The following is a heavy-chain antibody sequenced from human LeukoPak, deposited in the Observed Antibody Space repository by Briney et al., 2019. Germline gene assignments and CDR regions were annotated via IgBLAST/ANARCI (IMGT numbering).Heavy chain of an antibody. CDR2: IYYSGST. J-gene: IGHJ4*02. V-gene: IGHV4-39*07. D-gene: IGHD6-13*01. CDR1: GVSISSSSYY. CDR3: ARVRHSSPDY. Sequence: SETLSLTCTVSGVSISSSSYYWGWIRQPPGKVLGWIGSIYYSGSTYYNPSLKSRVTISVDTSKNQFSLKLSSVTAADTAVYYCARVRHSSPDYWGQGTLVTVSS.